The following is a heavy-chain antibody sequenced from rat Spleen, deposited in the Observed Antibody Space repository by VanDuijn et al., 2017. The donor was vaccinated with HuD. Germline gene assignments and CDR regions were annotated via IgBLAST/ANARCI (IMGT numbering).Heavy chain of an antibody. Sequence: QVQLKESGPGLVQPSQTLSLTCTVSGFSLSNYDVHWVRQPPGKGLEWMGVIWTGGSTAYNSLLKSRLSITRDISESQVFLKMTSLQTEDTATYYWVRADRESYAHFDHWGQGVMVTVSS. J-gene: IGHJ2*01. CDR2: IWTGGST. V-gene: IGHV2-30*01. CDR1: GFSLSNYD. CDR3: VRADRESYAHFDH. D-gene: IGHD1-12*01.